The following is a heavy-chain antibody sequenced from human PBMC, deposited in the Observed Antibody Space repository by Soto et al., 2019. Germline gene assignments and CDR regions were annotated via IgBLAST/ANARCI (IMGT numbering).Heavy chain of an antibody. D-gene: IGHD3-22*01. V-gene: IGHV1-69*01. CDR3: ARGSADYYDSSDY. J-gene: IGHJ4*02. CDR2: IIPIFGTA. Sequence: VKGSFHSSGGSLISYAIIWVRRAPGQGLEWMGGIIPIFGTANYAQKFQGRVTITADESTSTAYMELSSLRSEDTDVYYCARGSADYYDSSDYWGPGTLVTYPQ. CDR1: GGSLISYA.